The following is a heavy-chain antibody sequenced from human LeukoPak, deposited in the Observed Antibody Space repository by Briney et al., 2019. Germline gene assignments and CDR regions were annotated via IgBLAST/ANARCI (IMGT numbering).Heavy chain of an antibody. CDR3: ARVMMDYYGSGSYAIWYFDL. CDR1: GFTFSSHL. CDR2: IDSDGSKT. J-gene: IGHJ2*01. Sequence: GGSLRLSCVASGFTFSSHLMHWVRQVPGKGLVWVSRIDSDGSKTDYADSVKGRFTFSRDNARNTLYLQMNSLRAEDTAVYYCARVMMDYYGSGSYAIWYFDLWGRGTLVTVSS. D-gene: IGHD3-10*01. V-gene: IGHV3-74*01.